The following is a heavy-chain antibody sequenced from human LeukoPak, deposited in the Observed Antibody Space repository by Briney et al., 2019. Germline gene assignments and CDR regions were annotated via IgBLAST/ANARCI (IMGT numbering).Heavy chain of an antibody. CDR3: ARGPGCIYGSGSYYNSGYFDY. J-gene: IGHJ4*02. V-gene: IGHV4-34*01. D-gene: IGHD3-10*01. Sequence: SETLSLTCAVYGGSFSGYYWSWIRQPPGKGLEWIGEINHSGSTNYNPSLKSRVTISVDTSKNQFSLKLSSVTAADTAVYYCARGPGCIYGSGSYYNSGYFDYWGQGTLVTVSS. CDR1: GGSFSGYY. CDR2: INHSGST.